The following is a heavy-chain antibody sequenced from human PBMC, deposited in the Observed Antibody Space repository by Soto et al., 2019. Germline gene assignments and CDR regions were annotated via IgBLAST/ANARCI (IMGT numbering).Heavy chain of an antibody. CDR2: IIPIFGTA. Sequence: SVKVSFKASLGTFRSYSISWVRQAPGQGLEWMGGIIPIFGTANYAQKFQGRVTITADKSTSTAYMELSSLRSEDTAVYYCARVNSLRCLDYWGQGTLVTVSS. CDR1: LGTFRSYS. V-gene: IGHV1-69*06. D-gene: IGHD4-17*01. J-gene: IGHJ4*02. CDR3: ARVNSLRCLDY.